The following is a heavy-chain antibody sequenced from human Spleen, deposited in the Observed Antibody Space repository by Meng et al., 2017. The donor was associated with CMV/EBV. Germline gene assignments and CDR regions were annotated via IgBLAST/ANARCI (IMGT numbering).Heavy chain of an antibody. CDR1: VFSVSSYD. D-gene: IGHD2-15*01. CDR2: IGTDGDT. CDR3: AREYCSGGSCYSAGGWFDP. V-gene: IGHV3-13*03. J-gene: IGHJ5*02. Sequence: GGSLRLSCAACVFSVSSYDMHWVRPSTGKGLEWVSGIGTDGDTYDPGSVKGQFSISRENAKNSFDLQMNSLRGGDMAVYYCAREYCSGGSCYSAGGWFDPWGQGTLVTVSS.